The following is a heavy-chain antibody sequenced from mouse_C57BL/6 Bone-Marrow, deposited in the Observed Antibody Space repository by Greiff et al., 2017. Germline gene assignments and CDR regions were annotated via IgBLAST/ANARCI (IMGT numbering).Heavy chain of an antibody. CDR2: INPNNGGT. CDR3: ARLITTVVATVDY. CDR1: GYTFTDYN. J-gene: IGHJ2*01. V-gene: IGHV1-22*01. Sequence: VQLQQSGPELVKPGASVKMSCKASGYTFTDYNMHWVKQSHGKSLEWIGYINPNNGGTSSNQKFKGKATLTVNKSASTAYMELRSLTSEDSAVYYCARLITTVVATVDYWGQGTTLTVAS. D-gene: IGHD1-1*01.